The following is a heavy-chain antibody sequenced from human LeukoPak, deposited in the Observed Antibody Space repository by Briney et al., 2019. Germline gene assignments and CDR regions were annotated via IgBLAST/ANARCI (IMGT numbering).Heavy chain of an antibody. J-gene: IGHJ4*02. CDR2: IYDSGST. CDR1: GGSISIYY. Sequence: PSETVSLTCTVSGGSISIYYWSWLRQPPGKGLEWIGYIYDSGSTNYNPSLKSRVTISVDTSKNQFSLKLSSVTAADTAVYYCARHRPVRYCSGGSCKRYYFDYWGQGTLVTVSS. CDR3: ARHRPVRYCSGGSCKRYYFDY. D-gene: IGHD2-15*01. V-gene: IGHV4-59*08.